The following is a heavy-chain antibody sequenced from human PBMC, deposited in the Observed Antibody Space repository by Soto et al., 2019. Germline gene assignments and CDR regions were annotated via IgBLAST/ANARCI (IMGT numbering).Heavy chain of an antibody. Sequence: GGSLRLSCAASGFTFSSYAMHWVRQAPGKGLEWVAVISYDGSNKYYADSVKGRFTISRDNSKNTLYLQMNSLRAEDTAVYYCARGFRMATIDYWGQGTLVTVSS. J-gene: IGHJ4*02. D-gene: IGHD5-12*01. CDR2: ISYDGSNK. V-gene: IGHV3-30-3*01. CDR3: ARGFRMATIDY. CDR1: GFTFSSYA.